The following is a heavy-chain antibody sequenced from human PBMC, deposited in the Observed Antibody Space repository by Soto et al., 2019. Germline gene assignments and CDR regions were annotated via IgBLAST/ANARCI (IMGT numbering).Heavy chain of an antibody. CDR1: GGTFSSYA. J-gene: IGHJ6*02. V-gene: IGHV1-69*13. CDR3: ARTKEVAASGGVYYYGMDV. Sequence: GASVKVSCKASGGTFSSYAISWVRQAPGQGLEWMGGIIPIFGTANYAQKFQGRVTITADESTSTAYMELSSLRSEDTAVYYCARTKEVAASGGVYYYGMDVWGQGXTVTVYS. CDR2: IIPIFGTA. D-gene: IGHD2-15*01.